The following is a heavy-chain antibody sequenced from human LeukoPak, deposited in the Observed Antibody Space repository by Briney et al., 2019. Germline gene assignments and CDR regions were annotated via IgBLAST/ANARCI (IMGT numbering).Heavy chain of an antibody. V-gene: IGHV4-4*07. CDR2: IDTSGST. CDR3: ARVGSGWYELDY. Sequence: SETLSLTCTVSGGSISGYYWSWIRQPAGKGLEWIGHIDTSGSTTYNPSLKSRLTMSVDASENQFSLNLSSVTAADAAVYYCARVGSGWYELDYWGQGTLVTVSS. D-gene: IGHD6-19*01. CDR1: GGSISGYY. J-gene: IGHJ4*02.